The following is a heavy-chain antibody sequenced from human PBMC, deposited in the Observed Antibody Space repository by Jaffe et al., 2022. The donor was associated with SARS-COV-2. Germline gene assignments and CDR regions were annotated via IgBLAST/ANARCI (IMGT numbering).Heavy chain of an antibody. V-gene: IGHV1-24*01. J-gene: IGHJ4*02. D-gene: IGHD1-26*01. Sequence: QVQVVQSGAEVKKPGASVKVSCKVSGYTLTELSMHWVRQAPGKGLEWMGGFDPEDGETFYAQKFQGKFTMTEDTSTDTAYMELSSLRSEDTAVYYCATSLVPDVVGLIVGATYGYWGQGTLVTVSS. CDR3: ATSLVPDVVGLIVGATYGY. CDR1: GYTLTELS. CDR2: FDPEDGET.